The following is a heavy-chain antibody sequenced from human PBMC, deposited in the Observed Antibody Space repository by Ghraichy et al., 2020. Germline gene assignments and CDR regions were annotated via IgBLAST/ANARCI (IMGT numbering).Heavy chain of an antibody. CDR2: FDPEDGET. J-gene: IGHJ4*02. D-gene: IGHD1-26*01. Sequence: ASVKVSCKVSGYTLTELSMHWVRQAPGKGLEWMGGFDPEDGETIYAQKFQGRVTMTEDTSTDTAYMELSSLRSEDTAVYYCATVIIYEWELRYWGQGTLVTVSS. CDR3: ATVIIYEWELRY. CDR1: GYTLTELS. V-gene: IGHV1-24*01.